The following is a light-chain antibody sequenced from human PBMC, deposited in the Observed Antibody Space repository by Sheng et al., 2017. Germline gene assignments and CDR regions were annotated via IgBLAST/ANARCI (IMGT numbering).Light chain of an antibody. Sequence: QPVLTQPPSASGTPGQRVTVSCSGSTSNIGSNTVNWYQQLPGTAPKLLIYNNNQRPSGVPDRFSGSKSGTSVSLAISGLQSEDEADYYCAAWDDSLKGSVFGTGTKVTVL. CDR3: AAWDDSLKGSV. V-gene: IGLV1-44*01. CDR1: TSNIGSNT. CDR2: NNN. J-gene: IGLJ1*01.